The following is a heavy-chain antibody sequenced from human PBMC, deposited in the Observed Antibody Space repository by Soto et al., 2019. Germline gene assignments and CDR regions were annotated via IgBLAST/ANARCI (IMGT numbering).Heavy chain of an antibody. J-gene: IGHJ6*02. CDR3: ARHRYSYGLQDTPNQYYYGMDV. D-gene: IGHD5-18*01. CDR1: GYSFTSYW. CDR2: IDPSDSYT. Sequence: PGESLKISCKGSGYSFTSYWISWVRQMPGKGLEWMGSIDPSDSYTNYSPSFQGHVTISADKSFSTAYLQWSSLKASDTAMYYCARHRYSYGLQDTPNQYYYGMDVWGQGTTVTVSS. V-gene: IGHV5-10-1*01.